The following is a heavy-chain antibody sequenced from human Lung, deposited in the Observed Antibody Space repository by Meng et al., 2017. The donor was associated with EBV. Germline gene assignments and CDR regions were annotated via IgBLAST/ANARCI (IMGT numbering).Heavy chain of an antibody. Sequence: QVQLGESGAEVKKPGASVKVSCKASGYTFTNYYMHWVRQAPGQGLEWMGIINTSVGYTSHAQKFQGRVTMTRDTSTSTVHMEVSSLRSADTAVYYCARASRVLGGFDYWGQGTLVTVSS. D-gene: IGHD3-16*01. CDR3: ARASRVLGGFDY. CDR2: INTSVGYT. CDR1: GYTFTNYY. J-gene: IGHJ4*02. V-gene: IGHV1-46*01.